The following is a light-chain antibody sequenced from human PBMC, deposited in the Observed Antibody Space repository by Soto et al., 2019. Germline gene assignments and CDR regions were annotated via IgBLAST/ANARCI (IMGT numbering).Light chain of an antibody. Sequence: EIVLTQSPGTLSLSPGERATLSCRASQSVSSSYLAWYQQKPGQATRLLIYGASSRATGIPDRFSGSGSGTDFTLTISRLEPEDLAVYYCQQYGSSPPWTFGQGTKVEIK. CDR3: QQYGSSPPWT. CDR2: GAS. CDR1: QSVSSSY. J-gene: IGKJ1*01. V-gene: IGKV3-20*01.